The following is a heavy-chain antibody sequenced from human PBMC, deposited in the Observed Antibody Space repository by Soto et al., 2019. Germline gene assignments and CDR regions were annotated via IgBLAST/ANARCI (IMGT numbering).Heavy chain of an antibody. J-gene: IGHJ4*02. CDR1: GGSISSGGYS. V-gene: IGHV4-30-2*01. Sequence: PSETLSLTCAVSGGSISSGGYSWSWIRQPPGKGLEWIGYIYHSGSTYYNPSLKSRVTISVDRSKNQFSLKLSSVTAADTAVYYCARAGDCSGGSCYYFDYWGQGTLVTVSS. CDR2: IYHSGST. CDR3: ARAGDCSGGSCYYFDY. D-gene: IGHD2-15*01.